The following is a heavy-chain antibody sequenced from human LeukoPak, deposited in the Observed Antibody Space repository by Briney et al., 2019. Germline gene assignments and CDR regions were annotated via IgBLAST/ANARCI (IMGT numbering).Heavy chain of an antibody. V-gene: IGHV3-15*01. CDR3: TTRTYYDIP. CDR1: GFTVTDAW. J-gene: IGHJ5*02. CDR2: LKSKTNGGTT. D-gene: IGHD3-9*01. Sequence: GGSLRLSCAASGFTVTDAWMNWVRQDPGKGLEWVGLLKSKTNGGTTDYASPVKGRFTISRDDSKNTLYLQMNSLKTEDTAVYYCTTRTYYDIPWGQGTLVTVSS.